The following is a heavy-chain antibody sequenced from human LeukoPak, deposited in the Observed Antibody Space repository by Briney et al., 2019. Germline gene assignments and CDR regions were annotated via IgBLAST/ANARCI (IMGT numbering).Heavy chain of an antibody. J-gene: IGHJ5*02. D-gene: IGHD3-10*01. CDR3: ARPLFGAISPGS. CDR2: IKEDGSET. V-gene: IGHV3-7*01. Sequence: PGGSLRLSCAASGFTFSSHWMTWVRRAPGRGLEWVANIKEDGSETFYGDSVKGRFTISRDNAENSLNLQMNNLRPEDTAMYYCARPLFGAISPGSWGQGTLVTVSS. CDR1: GFTFSSHW.